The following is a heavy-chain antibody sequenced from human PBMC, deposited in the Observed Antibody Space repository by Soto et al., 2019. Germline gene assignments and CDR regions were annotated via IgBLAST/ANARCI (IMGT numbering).Heavy chain of an antibody. J-gene: IGHJ6*02. Sequence: SVKVSCKASGFTFTSSAVQWVRQARGQRLEWIGWIVVGSGNTNYAQKFQERVTITRDMSTSTAYMELSSLRSEDTAVYYCAADFLGGVGAHNYYYGMDVWGQGTTVTVSS. D-gene: IGHD1-26*01. CDR1: GFTFTSSA. V-gene: IGHV1-58*01. CDR2: IVVGSGNT. CDR3: AADFLGGVGAHNYYYGMDV.